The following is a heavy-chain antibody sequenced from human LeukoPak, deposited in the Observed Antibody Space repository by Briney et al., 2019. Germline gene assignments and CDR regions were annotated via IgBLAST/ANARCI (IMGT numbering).Heavy chain of an antibody. CDR3: AKDYDYVWGSYRPFDY. D-gene: IGHD3-16*02. CDR1: GFTFSNYA. J-gene: IGHJ4*02. CDR2: LSGSGVST. Sequence: GGSLRLSCAASGFTFSNYAMNWVRQAPGKGLEWVSGLSGSGVSTYFADSVKGRFTISRDNSKNTLYLQMNSLRAEDTAVYYCAKDYDYVWGSYRPFDYWGQGTLVTVSS. V-gene: IGHV3-23*01.